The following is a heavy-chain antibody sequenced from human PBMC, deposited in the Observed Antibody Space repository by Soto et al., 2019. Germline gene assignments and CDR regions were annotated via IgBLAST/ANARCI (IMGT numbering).Heavy chain of an antibody. D-gene: IGHD5-18*01. J-gene: IGHJ5*02. CDR3: VKDHRVWDTAMSFDP. Sequence: EVQLLESGGGLAQPGGSLRVSCVASGFTFSNYAMSWVRQAPGKGLEWVSAISGSGGKTWYVDSVEGRFTISRDNSKNTLYLQMNSLRAEDTAVYYCVKDHRVWDTAMSFDPWGQGTLVTVSS. CDR1: GFTFSNYA. V-gene: IGHV3-23*01. CDR2: ISGSGGKT.